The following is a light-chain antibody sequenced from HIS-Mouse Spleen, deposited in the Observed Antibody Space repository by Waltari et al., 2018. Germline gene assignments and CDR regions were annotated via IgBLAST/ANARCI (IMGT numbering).Light chain of an antibody. V-gene: IGLV3-10*01. J-gene: IGLJ2*01. CDR3: YSTDSSGNHRV. CDR1: ASPTKY. Sequence: SYELTQPPSVSVSPGHTARITCSGDASPTKYAYWYQQKSGQAPVLVIYEDSKRPSGIPERFSGSSSGTMATLTISGAQVEDEADYYCYSTDSSGNHRVFGGGTKLTVL. CDR2: EDS.